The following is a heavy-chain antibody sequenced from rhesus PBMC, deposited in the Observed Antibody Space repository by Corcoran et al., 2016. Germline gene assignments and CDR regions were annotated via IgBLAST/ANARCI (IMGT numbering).Heavy chain of an antibody. CDR3: ARGLYDSGYYDY. CDR2: IGASSRST. Sequence: QVQLQESGPGLVKPSETLSLTCAVSGYSISSGYGWSWIRQPPGKGLEWIEYIGASSRSTNYNPSLKRRVTISQATSRSQFSLKLSSVTAADTAVYYCARGLYDSGYYDYWGQGVLVTVSS. V-gene: IGHV4-127*01. CDR1: GYSISSGYG. D-gene: IGHD3-28*01. J-gene: IGHJ4*01.